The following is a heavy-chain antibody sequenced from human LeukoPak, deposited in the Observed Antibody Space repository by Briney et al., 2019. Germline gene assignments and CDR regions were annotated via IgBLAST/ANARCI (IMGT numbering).Heavy chain of an antibody. V-gene: IGHV4-34*01. J-gene: IGHJ4*02. Sequence: PSETLSLTCAVYGGSFSGYYWSWIRQPPGKGLEWIGEINHSGSTNYNPSLKSRVTISVDTSKNQFSLKLSSVTAADTAVYYCASSNYDFWSGNSADYWGQGTLVTVSS. CDR2: INHSGST. CDR3: ASSNYDFWSGNSADY. CDR1: GGSFSGYY. D-gene: IGHD3-3*01.